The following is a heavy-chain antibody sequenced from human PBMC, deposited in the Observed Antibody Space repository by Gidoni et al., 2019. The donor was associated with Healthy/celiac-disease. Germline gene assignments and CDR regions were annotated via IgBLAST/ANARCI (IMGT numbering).Heavy chain of an antibody. D-gene: IGHD5-12*01. CDR3: ARNLLYSGYDKNFDY. J-gene: IGHJ4*02. Sequence: QVQLVQSGAEVKKPGSSVKVSCKASGGTFSSYAISWVRQAPGQGLEWMGGIIPIFGTANYEQKFQGRVTITANESTSTAYMELSSLRSEDTAVYYCARNLLYSGYDKNFDYWGQGTLVTVSS. CDR2: IIPIFGTA. CDR1: GGTFSSYA. V-gene: IGHV1-69*01.